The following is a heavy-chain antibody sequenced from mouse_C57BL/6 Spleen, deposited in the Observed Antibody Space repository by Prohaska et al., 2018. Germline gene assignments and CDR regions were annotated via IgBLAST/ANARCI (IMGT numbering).Heavy chain of an antibody. CDR2: INPYNSGT. V-gene: IGHV1-19*01. Sequence: EVQLQQSGPVLVKPGASVKMSCKASGYTFTDYYMNWVKQSHGKSLEWIGVINPYNSGTSYNQKFKGKATWTVDKSSSTAYMELNSLTSEDSAVYYCARGGTEYYFDYWGQGTTLTVSS. J-gene: IGHJ2*01. CDR1: GYTFTDYY. CDR3: ARGGTEYYFDY. D-gene: IGHD3-3*01.